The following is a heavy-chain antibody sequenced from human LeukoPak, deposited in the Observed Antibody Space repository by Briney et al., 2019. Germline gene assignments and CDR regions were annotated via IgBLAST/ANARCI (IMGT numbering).Heavy chain of an antibody. D-gene: IGHD6-13*01. CDR2: IYYSGST. V-gene: IGHV4-31*03. CDR3: ASVSIAAAGENWFDP. Sequence: PSQTLSLTCTVSGCSISSGGYYWSWIRQHPGKGLEWIGYIYYSGSTYYNPSLKSRVTISVDTSKNQFSLKLSSVTAADTAVYYCASVSIAAAGENWFDPWGQGTLVTVSS. CDR1: GCSISSGGYY. J-gene: IGHJ5*02.